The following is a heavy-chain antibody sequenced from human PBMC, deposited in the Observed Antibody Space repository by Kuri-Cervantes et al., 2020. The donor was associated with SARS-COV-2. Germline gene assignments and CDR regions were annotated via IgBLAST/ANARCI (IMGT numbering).Heavy chain of an antibody. Sequence: ESLKISCAVYGGSFSGYYWSWIRQPPGKGLEWIGSIYYSGSTYYNPSLKSRVTISVDTSKNQFSLKLSSVTAADTAAYYCASQVDTAMAFDYWGQGTLVTVSS. V-gene: IGHV4-34*01. J-gene: IGHJ4*02. CDR2: IYYSGST. D-gene: IGHD5-18*01. CDR3: ASQVDTAMAFDY. CDR1: GGSFSGYY.